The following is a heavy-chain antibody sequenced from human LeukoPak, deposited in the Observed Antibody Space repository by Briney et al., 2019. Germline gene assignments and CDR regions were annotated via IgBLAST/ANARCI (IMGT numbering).Heavy chain of an antibody. CDR2: IYYSGST. Sequence: PSETLSLTCTVSGGSISSSSYYWGWIRQPPGKGLEWIGSIYYSGSTYYNPSLKSRVTISVDKSKNQFSLKLSSVTAADTAVYYCARVRYCSGGSCYGPPNWYFDLWGRGTLVTVSS. J-gene: IGHJ2*01. D-gene: IGHD2-15*01. CDR1: GGSISSSSYY. V-gene: IGHV4-39*07. CDR3: ARVRYCSGGSCYGPPNWYFDL.